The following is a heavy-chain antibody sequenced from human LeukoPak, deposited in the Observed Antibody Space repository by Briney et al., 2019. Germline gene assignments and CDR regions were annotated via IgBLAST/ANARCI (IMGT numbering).Heavy chain of an antibody. V-gene: IGHV3-30*04. Sequence: TGGSLRLSCAASGFTFSSYAMHWVRQAPGKGLEWVAVISYDGSNKYYADSVKGRFTISRDNSKSTLYLQMNSLRAEDTAVYYCARMNYYYYGMDVWGQGTTVTVS. D-gene: IGHD2-8*01. CDR1: GFTFSSYA. CDR2: ISYDGSNK. CDR3: ARMNYYYYGMDV. J-gene: IGHJ6*02.